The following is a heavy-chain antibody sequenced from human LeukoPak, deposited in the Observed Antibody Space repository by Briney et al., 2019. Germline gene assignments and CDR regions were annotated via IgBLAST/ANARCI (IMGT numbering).Heavy chain of an antibody. CDR2: VWYDESNK. V-gene: IGHV3-33*01. CDR3: AREDSSGAFDP. Sequence: GGSLRLSCAASGFTFRSYDMHWVRQAPGKGLEWVAVVWYDESNKYYVDSVKGRFTISRDNSKNTLYLQMNSLRVEDTALYYCAREDSSGAFDPWGQGTMVTVSS. CDR1: GFTFRSYD. J-gene: IGHJ3*01. D-gene: IGHD3-22*01.